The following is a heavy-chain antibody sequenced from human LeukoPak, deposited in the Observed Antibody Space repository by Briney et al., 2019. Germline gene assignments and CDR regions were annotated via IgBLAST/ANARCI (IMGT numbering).Heavy chain of an antibody. D-gene: IGHD3-10*02. J-gene: IGHJ4*02. Sequence: GGSLRLSCVASGYTFSPYWMSWVRQTPGKGLEWVASISNGGSATYYVDSVRGRFTISRDDAKNSLFLQMNGLRADNTAVYYCTRENYVPDSWGQGTLVTVSS. V-gene: IGHV3-7*03. CDR2: ISNGGSAT. CDR1: GYTFSPYW. CDR3: TRENYVPDS.